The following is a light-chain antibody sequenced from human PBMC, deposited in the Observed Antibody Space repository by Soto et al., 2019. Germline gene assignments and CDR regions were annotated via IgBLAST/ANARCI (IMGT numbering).Light chain of an antibody. CDR2: DAS. Sequence: IEMTQSPATLSVSPGERATLSCRASQSVSSNLVWYQQKPGQAPRLLIYDASNRATGIPARFSGSGSGTDFTLTISSLEPEDFAVYYCQQRSNWPPTFGQGTKVDIK. CDR3: QQRSNWPPT. CDR1: QSVSSN. J-gene: IGKJ1*01. V-gene: IGKV3-11*01.